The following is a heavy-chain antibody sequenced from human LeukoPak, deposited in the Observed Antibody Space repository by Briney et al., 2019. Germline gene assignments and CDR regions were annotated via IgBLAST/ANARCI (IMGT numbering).Heavy chain of an antibody. J-gene: IGHJ4*02. Sequence: GGSLRLSCAASGFTFRSYWMHWVRQAPGKGLMWVSRIKSDGSSTIYADSVKGRFTISRDNAKNTLYLQMNSLRAEDTAVYYCARGYCSSTSCYPDYWGQGTLVTVSS. V-gene: IGHV3-74*01. D-gene: IGHD2-2*01. CDR3: ARGYCSSTSCYPDY. CDR2: IKSDGSST. CDR1: GFTFRSYW.